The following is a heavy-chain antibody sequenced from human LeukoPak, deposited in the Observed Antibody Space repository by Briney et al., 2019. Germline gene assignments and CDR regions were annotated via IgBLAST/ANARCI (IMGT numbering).Heavy chain of an antibody. D-gene: IGHD4-11*01. V-gene: IGHV4-59*04. CDR3: ARHPTASYFDY. Sequence: SETLSLTCTVSGGSISSYYWGWIRQPPGKGLEWIATISHSGSTYYNPSLKSRVTISVDTSKNQFSLKLSSVTAADTAVYYCARHPTASYFDYWGQGTLVTVSS. CDR2: ISHSGST. J-gene: IGHJ4*02. CDR1: GGSISSYY.